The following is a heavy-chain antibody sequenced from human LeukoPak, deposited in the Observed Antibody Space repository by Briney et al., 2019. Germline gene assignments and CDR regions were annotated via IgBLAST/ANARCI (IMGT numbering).Heavy chain of an antibody. CDR3: ANRITMVRGGVNAAY. J-gene: IGHJ4*02. V-gene: IGHV3-23*01. D-gene: IGHD3-10*01. Sequence: PGGSLRLSCAASGFTFSSYAMSWVRQAPGKGLEWVSAISGSGGSTYYADSVKGRFTISGDNSKNTLYLQMNSLRAEDTAVYYCANRITMVRGGVNAAYWGQGTLVTVSS. CDR2: ISGSGGST. CDR1: GFTFSSYA.